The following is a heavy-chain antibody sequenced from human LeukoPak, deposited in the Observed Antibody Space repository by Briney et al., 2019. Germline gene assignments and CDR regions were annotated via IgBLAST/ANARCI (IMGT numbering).Heavy chain of an antibody. V-gene: IGHV3-30*02. Sequence: PGGSLRLSCAASGFTFSSYGMHWVRQAPGKGLEWVAFIRYDGSNKYYADSVKGRFTIPRDNSKNTLYLQMNSLRAEDTAVYYCAKDHRITMVRGVPDYWGQGTLVTVSS. CDR2: IRYDGSNK. CDR1: GFTFSSYG. J-gene: IGHJ4*02. D-gene: IGHD3-10*01. CDR3: AKDHRITMVRGVPDY.